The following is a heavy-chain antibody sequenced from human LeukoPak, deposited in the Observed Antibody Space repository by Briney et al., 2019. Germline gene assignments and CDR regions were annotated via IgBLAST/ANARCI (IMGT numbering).Heavy chain of an antibody. D-gene: IGHD1/OR15-1a*01. J-gene: IGHJ4*02. CDR1: GGSINSTNYY. CDR3: ASPLGTEIWDY. CDR2: IYYSGST. Sequence: PSETLSLTCTVSGGSINSTNYYWGWIRQPPGKGLEWIGSIYYSGSTYYNPSLKSRVTISVDTSKNQFSLKLSSVTAADTAVYYCASPLGTEIWDYWGQGTLVTVSS. V-gene: IGHV4-39*01.